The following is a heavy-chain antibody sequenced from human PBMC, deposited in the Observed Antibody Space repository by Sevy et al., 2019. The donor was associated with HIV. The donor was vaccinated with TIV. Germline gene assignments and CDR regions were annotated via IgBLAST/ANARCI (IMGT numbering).Heavy chain of an antibody. CDR1: GFTFSSYA. D-gene: IGHD1-26*01. CDR3: ARPSGSYSYFDY. Sequence: GGSLRLSCAASGFTFSSYAMHWVRQAPGKGLEWVAVISYDGSNKYYADSVKGRFTISRDNSKNTLYLQMNSLRAEDMAVYYCARPSGSYSYFDYWGQGTLVTVSS. J-gene: IGHJ4*02. CDR2: ISYDGSNK. V-gene: IGHV3-30-3*01.